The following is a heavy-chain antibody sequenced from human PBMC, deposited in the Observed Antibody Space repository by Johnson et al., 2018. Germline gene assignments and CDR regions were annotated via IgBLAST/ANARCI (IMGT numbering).Heavy chain of an antibody. CDR1: GGTFSSYA. D-gene: IGHD5-24*01. J-gene: IGHJ6*02. Sequence: QVQLVQSGAEVKKPGSSVKVSCKASGGTFSSYAISWVRQAPGQGLEWMGGIIPIFATGNYAQKFQGRVTITADESTSTAYMELRSLRSGDTAVYYCATNSLVERAKRGFGYYYGMDVWGQGTTVTVSS. CDR3: ATNSLVERAKRGFGYYYGMDV. V-gene: IGHV1-69*12. CDR2: IIPIFATG.